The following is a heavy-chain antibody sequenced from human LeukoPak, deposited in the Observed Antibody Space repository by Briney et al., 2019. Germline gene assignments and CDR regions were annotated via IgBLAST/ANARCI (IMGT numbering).Heavy chain of an antibody. CDR3: ARAPIYDILTGYPYYFDY. J-gene: IGHJ4*02. Sequence: GASVKVSCKASGYTFTGYYMHWVRQAPGQGLEWMGWINPNSGGTNYAQKFQGRVTMTRDTSISTAYMELSRLRSDDTAVYYCARAPIYDILTGYPYYFDYWGQGTLVTVSS. CDR1: GYTFTGYY. D-gene: IGHD3-9*01. CDR2: INPNSGGT. V-gene: IGHV1-2*02.